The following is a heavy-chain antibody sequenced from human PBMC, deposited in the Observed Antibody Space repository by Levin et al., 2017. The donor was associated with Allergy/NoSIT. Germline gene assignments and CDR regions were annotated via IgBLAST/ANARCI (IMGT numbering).Heavy chain of an antibody. V-gene: IGHV4-59*01. Sequence: MPSETLSLTCTVSGGSISSYYWSWIRQPPGKGLEWIGYIYYSGSTNYNPSLKSRVTISVDTSKNQFSLKLSSVTAADTAVYYCARLGSGGSYSVYWGQGTLVTVSS. J-gene: IGHJ4*02. CDR2: IYYSGST. CDR3: ARLGSGGSYSVY. CDR1: GGSISSYY. D-gene: IGHD1-26*01.